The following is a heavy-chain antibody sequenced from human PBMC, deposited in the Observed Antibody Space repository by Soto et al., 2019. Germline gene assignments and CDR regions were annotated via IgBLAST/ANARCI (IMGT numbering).Heavy chain of an antibody. Sequence: SVKVSCKASGGTFSSYAISWVRQAPGQGLEWMGGIIPIFGTANYAQKFQGRVTITADESTSTAYMELSSLRSEDTAVYYCARSVPGYSYGPSAFDIWGQGTMVTVSS. CDR3: ARSVPGYSYGPSAFDI. D-gene: IGHD5-18*01. CDR1: GGTFSSYA. J-gene: IGHJ3*02. CDR2: IIPIFGTA. V-gene: IGHV1-69*13.